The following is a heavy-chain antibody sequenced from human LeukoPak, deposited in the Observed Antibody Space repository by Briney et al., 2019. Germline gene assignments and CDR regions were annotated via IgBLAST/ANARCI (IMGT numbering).Heavy chain of an antibody. V-gene: IGHV4-34*01. CDR1: GGPFSVYY. CDR2: INHSGST. CDR3: AGGDYYDSSGYYETYYFDY. Sequence: SETLSLLCAVYGGPFSVYYWRWTRHPPGKALEWLREINHSGSTNYNTSLKRRVTISVDTSKNQFSLKLSSVTAADTAVYYCAGGDYYDSSGYYETYYFDYGGEGTLVTVSS. D-gene: IGHD3-22*01. J-gene: IGHJ4*02.